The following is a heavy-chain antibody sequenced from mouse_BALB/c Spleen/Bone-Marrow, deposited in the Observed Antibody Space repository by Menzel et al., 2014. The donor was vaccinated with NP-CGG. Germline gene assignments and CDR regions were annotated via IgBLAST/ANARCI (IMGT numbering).Heavy chain of an antibody. CDR1: GFSLTSYG. CDR2: IWASGST. V-gene: IGHV2-9*02. D-gene: IGHD2-4*01. Sequence: QVQLKESGPGLVAPSQSLSITCTVSGFSLTSYGVHWVRQSPGKGLEWLGIIWASGSTNCNSAHMSRLSISKDNSKSQVILKMNRLQTYDTAMYYYAGERGDYGDYGMDYWGQGTSVTVSS. CDR3: AGERGDYGDYGMDY. J-gene: IGHJ4*01.